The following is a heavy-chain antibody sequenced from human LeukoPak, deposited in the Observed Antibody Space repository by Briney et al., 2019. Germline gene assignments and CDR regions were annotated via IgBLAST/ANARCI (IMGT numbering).Heavy chain of an antibody. V-gene: IGHV3-23*01. Sequence: GGSLGLSCAASGFTFRTYWMSWVRQAPGRGLEWVSAISGSGGSTYYADSVNGRFTISRDNSKNTLYVQMNSLRAEDTARYYCARDRGYSSSWSTGDYWGQGTLVTVSS. D-gene: IGHD2-2*01. CDR1: GFTFRTYW. J-gene: IGHJ4*02. CDR2: ISGSGGST. CDR3: ARDRGYSSSWSTGDY.